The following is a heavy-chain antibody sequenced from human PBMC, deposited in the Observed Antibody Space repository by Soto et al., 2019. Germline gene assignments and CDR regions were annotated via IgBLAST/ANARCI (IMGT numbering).Heavy chain of an antibody. J-gene: IGHJ3*02. V-gene: IGHV4-31*03. CDR1: GGSISSGVYY. CDR2: IYYSGIT. D-gene: IGHD6-6*01. Sequence: SETLSLTCTVSGGSISSGVYYWSWIRQHPGKGLDWIGYIYYSGITYYNPSLKSRVTISVDTSKNQFSLKLSSVTAADTAVYYCARSGSRAGAFDIWGQGTMVTVSS. CDR3: ARSGSRAGAFDI.